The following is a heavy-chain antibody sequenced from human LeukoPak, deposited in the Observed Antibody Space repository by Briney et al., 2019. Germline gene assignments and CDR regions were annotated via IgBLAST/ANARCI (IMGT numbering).Heavy chain of an antibody. D-gene: IGHD4-17*01. J-gene: IGHJ4*02. CDR2: ISSSSSYI. CDR3: ARDDYGDFVFDY. CDR1: GFTFSSYS. V-gene: IGHV3-21*01. Sequence: GGSLRLSCAASGFTFSSYSMNWVRQAPGKGLEWVSSISSSSSYIYYADSVKGRFTISRDNAKNSLYLQMNSLRAEDTAVYYYARDDYGDFVFDYWGQGTLATVSS.